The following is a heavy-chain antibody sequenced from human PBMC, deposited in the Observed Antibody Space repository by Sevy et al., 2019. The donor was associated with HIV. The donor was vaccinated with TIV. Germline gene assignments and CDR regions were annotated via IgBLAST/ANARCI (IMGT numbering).Heavy chain of an antibody. CDR3: AKGLYYDFWSGYDY. CDR1: GFAFSSYG. J-gene: IGHJ4*02. Sequence: GGSLRLSCAASGFAFSSYGMHWVRQAPGKGLEWVAVISYDGSSKYYADSVKGRFTISRDNSKNTLYLQMNSLRAEDMAVYYCAKGLYYDFWSGYDYWGQGTLVTVSS. V-gene: IGHV3-30*18. CDR2: ISYDGSSK. D-gene: IGHD3-3*01.